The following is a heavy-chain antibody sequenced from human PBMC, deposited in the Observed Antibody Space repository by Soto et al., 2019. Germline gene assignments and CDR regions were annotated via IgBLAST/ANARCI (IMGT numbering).Heavy chain of an antibody. CDR3: ARADCGTATCYRGFDP. D-gene: IGHD2-2*01. V-gene: IGHV4-30-2*01. J-gene: IGHJ5*02. Sequence: SETLSLTCAVSGGSISRGGYSWSWIRQPPGKGLEWIGYIYHSGSTYYNPSLKSRVTISVDRSKNQFSLKLSSVTSTDTAVYFCARADCGTATCYRGFDPWGQGTLVTVSS. CDR2: IYHSGST. CDR1: GGSISRGGYS.